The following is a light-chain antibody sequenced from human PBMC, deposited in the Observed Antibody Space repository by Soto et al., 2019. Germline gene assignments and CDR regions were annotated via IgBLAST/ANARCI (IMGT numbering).Light chain of an antibody. CDR3: QQYDSSRT. CDR2: GAS. V-gene: IGKV3-20*01. CDR1: QSVDSRF. J-gene: IGKJ1*01. Sequence: EIVLTQSPGTLSLSPGERATLSCRASQSVDSRFLAWYQQKRGQAPSVLMYGASIRATGIPDRFSGSGSGTDFTLRIRRLEPEDFAVYYCQQYDSSRTFGQGTQVEMK.